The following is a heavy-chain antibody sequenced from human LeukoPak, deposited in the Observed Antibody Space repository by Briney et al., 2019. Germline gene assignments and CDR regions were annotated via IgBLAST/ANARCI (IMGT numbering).Heavy chain of an antibody. CDR1: EGTFDSYG. CDR3: VRDVFLGAVAGRRGDY. Sequence: GSSVKVSCKASEGTFDSYGISWVRQAPGQGLEWIGALIPLLGTTNYARRLQGRVTITADKSTSTAYMELTSLRFEDTAVYYCVRDVFLGAVAGRRGDYWGQGTLVTVSS. V-gene: IGHV1-69*06. CDR2: LIPLLGTT. D-gene: IGHD6-19*01. J-gene: IGHJ4*02.